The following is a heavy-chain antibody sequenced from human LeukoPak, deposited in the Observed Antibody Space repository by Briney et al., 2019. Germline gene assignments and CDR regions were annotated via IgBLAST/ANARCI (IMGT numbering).Heavy chain of an antibody. V-gene: IGHV4-61*01. CDR1: GGSVSSGSYY. CDR3: ATMMYYYGSGSFDY. J-gene: IGHJ4*02. Sequence: PSETLSLTCTVSGGSVSSGSYYWGWIRQPPGKGLEWIGYIYYSGSTNYNPSLKSRVTISVDTSKNQFSLKLSSVTAADTAVYYCATMMYYYGSGSFDYWGQGTLVTVSS. CDR2: IYYSGST. D-gene: IGHD3-10*01.